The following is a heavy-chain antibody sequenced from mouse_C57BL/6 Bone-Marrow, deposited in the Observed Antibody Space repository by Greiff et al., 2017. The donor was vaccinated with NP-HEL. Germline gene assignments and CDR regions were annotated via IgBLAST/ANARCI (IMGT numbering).Heavy chain of an antibody. J-gene: IGHJ1*03. CDR2: IWSGGST. CDR1: GFSLTSYG. CDR3: ARNLDYYGSSYDYWYFDV. V-gene: IGHV2-2*01. D-gene: IGHD1-1*01. Sequence: QVQLKESGPGLVQPSQSLSITCTVSGFSLTSYGVHWVRQSPGKGLEWLGVIWSGGSTDYNAAFISRLSISKDNSKSQVFFKMNSLQADDTAIYYCARNLDYYGSSYDYWYFDVWGTGTTVTVSS.